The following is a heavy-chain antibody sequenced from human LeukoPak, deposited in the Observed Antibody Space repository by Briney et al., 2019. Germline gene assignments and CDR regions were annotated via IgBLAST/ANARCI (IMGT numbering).Heavy chain of an antibody. J-gene: IGHJ5*02. V-gene: IGHV4-34*01. D-gene: IGHD3-16*01. CDR1: GGSFSGYY. Sequence: SETLSLTCAAYGGSFSGYYWSWIRQRPGKGLEWIGEINHSGGTNYNPSLKSRVTISVDTSKNQFSLKLSSVTAADTAVYYCARDQSLGVSALNWFDPWGQGTLVTVSS. CDR2: INHSGGT. CDR3: ARDQSLGVSALNWFDP.